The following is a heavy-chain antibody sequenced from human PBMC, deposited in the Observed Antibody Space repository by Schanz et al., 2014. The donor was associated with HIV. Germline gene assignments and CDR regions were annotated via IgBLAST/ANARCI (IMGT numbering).Heavy chain of an antibody. V-gene: IGHV3-11*01. Sequence: QVQLVESGGGVVQPGRSLRLSCAASGFSLRDYYMSWIRQAQGKGLQWISYISVSGNSIYYADSVKGRFTISRDNAKNSMFLQMNSLRAEDTAVYYCARDLRGDNYNVSDSWGQGTLVSVSS. CDR1: GFSLRDYY. J-gene: IGHJ4*02. D-gene: IGHD1-1*01. CDR2: ISVSGNSI. CDR3: ARDLRGDNYNVSDS.